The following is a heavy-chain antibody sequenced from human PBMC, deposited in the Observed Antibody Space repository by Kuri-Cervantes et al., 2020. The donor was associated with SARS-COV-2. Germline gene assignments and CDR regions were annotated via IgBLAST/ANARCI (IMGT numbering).Heavy chain of an antibody. D-gene: IGHD5-12*01. V-gene: IGHV3-48*01. CDR3: TRDRRRYSGDTSHFYMDV. J-gene: IGHJ6*03. CDR1: GFTFRSSR. CDR2: ISDWSLNI. Sequence: GGSLRLSCAASGFTFRSSRMNWVRQAPGKGLEWISSISDWSLNIYYADSVKGRFNISRDNAKNPLFLQMNSLRVEDTAVYYCTRDRRRYSGDTSHFYMDVWGTGTTVTVSS.